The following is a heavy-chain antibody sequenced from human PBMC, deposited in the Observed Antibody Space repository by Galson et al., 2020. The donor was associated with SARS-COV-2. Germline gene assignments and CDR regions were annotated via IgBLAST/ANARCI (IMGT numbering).Heavy chain of an antibody. CDR1: GFTFSDYY. D-gene: IGHD5-18*01. V-gene: IGHV3-11*06. J-gene: IGHJ6*03. CDR2: ISSSSSYT. Sequence: GGSLRLSCAASGFTFSDYYMSWIRQAPGKGLEWVSYISSSSSYTNYADSVKGRFTISRDNAKNSLYLQMNSLRAEDTAVYYCARDRQQWIQLWFPDYYYYYMDVWGKGTTVTVSS. CDR3: ARDRQQWIQLWFPDYYYYYMDV.